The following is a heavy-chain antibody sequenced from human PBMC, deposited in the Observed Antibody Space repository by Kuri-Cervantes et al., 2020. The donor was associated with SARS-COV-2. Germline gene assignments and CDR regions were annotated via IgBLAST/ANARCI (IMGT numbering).Heavy chain of an antibody. V-gene: IGHV4-34*01. J-gene: IGHJ5*02. Sequence: QTLSLXXAVXGGSXSGYYWXGIRQPPGKGLEWXXEINHSGSTXXNPSLKSRVTXSVDTSKNQFSLXLSSVTAADTAVYYCARGXQFWDIVVVXXARWFDPWGQGTLVTVSS. D-gene: IGHD2-15*01. CDR1: GGSXSGYY. CDR2: INHSGST. CDR3: ARGXQFWDIVVVXXARWFDP.